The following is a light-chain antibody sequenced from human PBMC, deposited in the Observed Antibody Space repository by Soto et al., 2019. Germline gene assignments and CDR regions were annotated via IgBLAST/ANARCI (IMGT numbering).Light chain of an antibody. Sequence: EIVMTQSPATLSVSPGEKVTLSCRASQSLTRNLAWYQHKPGQSPRLLIYGASVRATGIPARISGSGSGAEYTVTISRVQSEDFVVYSCQQYDKWPRTFGQGTKVEIK. CDR2: GAS. CDR1: QSLTRN. J-gene: IGKJ1*01. V-gene: IGKV3-15*01. CDR3: QQYDKWPRT.